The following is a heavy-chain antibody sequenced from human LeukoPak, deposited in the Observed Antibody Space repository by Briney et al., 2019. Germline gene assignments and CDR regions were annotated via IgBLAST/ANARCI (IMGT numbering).Heavy chain of an antibody. Sequence: GGSLRLSCAASGFTFSSYWMSWVRQAPGKGLEWVSAISGSGGSTYYADSVKGRFTISRDNSKNTLYLQMNSLRAEDTAVYYCAKVGAGSYYDSSGYYGYWGQGTLVTVSS. CDR2: ISGSGGST. CDR3: AKVGAGSYYDSSGYYGY. V-gene: IGHV3-23*01. CDR1: GFTFSSYW. D-gene: IGHD3-22*01. J-gene: IGHJ4*02.